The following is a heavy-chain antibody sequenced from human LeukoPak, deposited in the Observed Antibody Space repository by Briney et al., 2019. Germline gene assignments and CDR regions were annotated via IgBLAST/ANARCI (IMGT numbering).Heavy chain of an antibody. Sequence: GESLKISCKGSGYSFTSYWIGWVRQMPGKGLEGMGIIYPGDSDTRYSPSFQGQVTISADKPISTAYLRWGRLKASDTAMYYCASQLVYGMDVWGQGTTVTVSS. CDR3: ASQLVYGMDV. CDR1: GYSFTSYW. CDR2: IYPGDSDT. J-gene: IGHJ6*02. D-gene: IGHD6-6*01. V-gene: IGHV5-51*01.